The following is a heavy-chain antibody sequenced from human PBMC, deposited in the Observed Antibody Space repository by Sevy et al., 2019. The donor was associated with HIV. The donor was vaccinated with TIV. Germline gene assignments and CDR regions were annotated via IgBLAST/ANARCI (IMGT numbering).Heavy chain of an antibody. CDR3: ARDGYDGSGYQRGLFDF. D-gene: IGHD3-22*01. CDR2: INGHNDNT. J-gene: IGHJ4*02. V-gene: IGHV1-18*01. CDR1: GYIFTSYG. Sequence: ASVKVSCKASGYIFTSYGISWVRQAPRQGLEWMGWINGHNDNTNYVQNLQGRVTMTTDTSTNTAYMELRSLRSDDTAVYYCARDGYDGSGYQRGLFDFWGQGTLVTVSS.